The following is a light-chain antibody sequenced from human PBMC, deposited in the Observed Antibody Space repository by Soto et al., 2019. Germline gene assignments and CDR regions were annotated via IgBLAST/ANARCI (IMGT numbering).Light chain of an antibody. J-gene: IGLJ1*01. CDR3: CSYAGSSTPSV. CDR2: EGS. Sequence: QSVLTQSASVSGSPGQSITISCTGTSSDVGSYNLVSWYQQHPGKAPKLMIYEGSKRPSGVSNRFSGSKSGNTASLTISGLQAEVEADYYCCSYAGSSTPSVFGTRTKLTVL. CDR1: SSDVGSYNL. V-gene: IGLV2-23*01.